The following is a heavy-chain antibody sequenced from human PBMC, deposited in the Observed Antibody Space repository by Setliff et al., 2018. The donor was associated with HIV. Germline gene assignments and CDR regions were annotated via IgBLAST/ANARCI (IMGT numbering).Heavy chain of an antibody. CDR3: ARDRGNVLRYFDWPTYYYYYYMDV. J-gene: IGHJ6*03. Sequence: GASVMVSCKASGYSFTTSGVSWVRQAPGQGLEWMGWINIRSGNTNYAQKLQGRVTMTTDTSTSTAYMELRSLRSDDTAVYYCARDRGNVLRYFDWPTYYYYYYMDVWGKGTTVTVSS. CDR1: GYSFTTSG. CDR2: INIRSGNT. V-gene: IGHV1-18*01. D-gene: IGHD3-9*01.